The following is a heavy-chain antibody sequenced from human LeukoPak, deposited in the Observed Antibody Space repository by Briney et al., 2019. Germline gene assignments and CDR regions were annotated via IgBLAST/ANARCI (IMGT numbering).Heavy chain of an antibody. CDR3: AKRIWPDYYYGMDV. V-gene: IGHV3-23*01. CDR2: ISGSGGST. J-gene: IGHJ6*04. CDR1: GFTFSSYA. Sequence: GGSLRLSCAASGFTFSSYAMSWVRQAPGKGLEWGSAISGSGGSTYYADSVKGRFTISRDNSKNTLYLQMNSLGAEDTAVYYCAKRIWPDYYYGMDVWGKGTTVTVSS.